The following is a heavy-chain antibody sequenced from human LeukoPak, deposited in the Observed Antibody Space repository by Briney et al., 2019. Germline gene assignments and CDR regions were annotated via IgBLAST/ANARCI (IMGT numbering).Heavy chain of an antibody. Sequence: SETLSLTCTVSGGSISSYYWSWIRQPAGKGLEWIGRIYTSGSTNYNPSLKSRVTMSVDTSKNQFSLKLSSVTAADTAVYYCARGNGYCSGGSCYSNAFDIWGQGTMVTVSS. CDR1: GGSISSYY. CDR3: ARGNGYCSGGSCYSNAFDI. V-gene: IGHV4-4*07. CDR2: IYTSGST. J-gene: IGHJ3*02. D-gene: IGHD2-15*01.